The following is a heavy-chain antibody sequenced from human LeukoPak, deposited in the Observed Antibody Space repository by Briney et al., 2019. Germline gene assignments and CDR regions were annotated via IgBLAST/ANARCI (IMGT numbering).Heavy chain of an antibody. Sequence: SVKVSCKASGYTFTSYGISWVRQAPGQGLEWMGGIIPIFGTANYAQKFQGRVTITADESTSTAYMELSSLRSEDTAVYYCARVGGLRSHFDYWGQGTLVTVSS. CDR2: IIPIFGTA. CDR1: GYTFTSYG. V-gene: IGHV1-69*13. D-gene: IGHD5-12*01. J-gene: IGHJ4*02. CDR3: ARVGGLRSHFDY.